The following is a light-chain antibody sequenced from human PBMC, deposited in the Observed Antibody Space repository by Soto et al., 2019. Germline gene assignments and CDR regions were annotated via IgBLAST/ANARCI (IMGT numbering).Light chain of an antibody. CDR3: QQYNGYPWT. J-gene: IGKJ1*01. CDR1: RRISSW. CDR2: DAS. Sequence: DIPMTQSPSTLSASVGDRVTISCRASRRISSWLAWYQQQPGKAPKLLVYDASTLQSGVPSRFSGNGSGTEFTLTISRLQPEDLATYFCQQYNGYPWTFGHGTRVGIK. V-gene: IGKV1-5*01.